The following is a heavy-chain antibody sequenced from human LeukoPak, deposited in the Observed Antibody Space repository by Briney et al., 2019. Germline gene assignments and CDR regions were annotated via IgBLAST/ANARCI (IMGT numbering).Heavy chain of an antibody. CDR3: AKYWSSGSPPGDY. J-gene: IGHJ4*02. CDR2: INADGSTT. D-gene: IGHD3-10*01. CDR1: GFTFRSYW. Sequence: GGSLRLSCAASGFTFRSYWMHWVRQAPGKGLVWVSRINADGSTTNYADSVKGRFTISRDNVKNTLYLQMNSLRVEDTAVYYCAKYWSSGSPPGDYWGQGTLVTVSS. V-gene: IGHV3-74*01.